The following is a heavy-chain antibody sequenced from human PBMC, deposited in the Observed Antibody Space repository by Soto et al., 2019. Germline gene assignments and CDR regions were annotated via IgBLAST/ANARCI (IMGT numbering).Heavy chain of an antibody. D-gene: IGHD2-2*02. CDR3: AREQGIGFYRVADF. Sequence: QVQLVESGGGVVQPGRSLTLSCAASGFTFSSHGMHWVRQAPGRGLEWVAVFSYDGINRHYADSVKGRFTISRDNSKNTLSLHINRLIPEDTAVYYCAREQGIGFYRVADFWGQGTPVTVSS. J-gene: IGHJ4*02. CDR1: GFTFSSHG. CDR2: FSYDGINR. V-gene: IGHV3-30*03.